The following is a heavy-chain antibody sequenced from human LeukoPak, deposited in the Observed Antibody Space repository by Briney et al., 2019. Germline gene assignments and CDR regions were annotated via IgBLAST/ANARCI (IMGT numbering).Heavy chain of an antibody. Sequence: GGSLRLSCAASGFTVSSNYMSWVRQAPGKGLEWVSSISSSGTYINYADSVKGRFTISRDNAKNSLYLQMNSLRAEDTAVYYCARDRSPGNFDYWGQGTLVTVSS. D-gene: IGHD3-10*01. V-gene: IGHV3-21*01. CDR2: ISSSGTYI. CDR1: GFTVSSNY. CDR3: ARDRSPGNFDY. J-gene: IGHJ4*02.